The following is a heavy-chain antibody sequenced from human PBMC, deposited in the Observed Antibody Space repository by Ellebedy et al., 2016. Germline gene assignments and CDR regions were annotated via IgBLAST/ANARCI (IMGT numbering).Heavy chain of an antibody. V-gene: IGHV1-18*01. CDR2: ISAYNGNT. CDR1: GYTFTSYA. CDR3: ARAQGISGAMDV. Sequence: ASVKVSCKASGYTFTSYAMHWVRQAPGQRLEWMGWISAYNGNTNYAQKLQGRVTMTTDTSTSTAYMELRSLRSDDTAVYYCARAQGISGAMDVWGQGTTVTVSS. J-gene: IGHJ6*02. D-gene: IGHD6-13*01.